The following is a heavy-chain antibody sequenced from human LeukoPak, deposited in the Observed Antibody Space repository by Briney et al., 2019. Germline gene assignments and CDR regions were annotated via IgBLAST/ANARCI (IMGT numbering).Heavy chain of an antibody. CDR2: INPNSGGT. Sequence: GASVTVSCKASGYTFTGYYMHWVRQAPGQGLEWMGWINPNSGGTNYAQKSQGRVTMTRDTSISTAYMELSRLRSDDTAVYYCARLGIAARPGYYYYGMDVWGQGTTVTVSS. D-gene: IGHD6-6*01. J-gene: IGHJ6*02. CDR3: ARLGIAARPGYYYYGMDV. CDR1: GYTFTGYY. V-gene: IGHV1-2*02.